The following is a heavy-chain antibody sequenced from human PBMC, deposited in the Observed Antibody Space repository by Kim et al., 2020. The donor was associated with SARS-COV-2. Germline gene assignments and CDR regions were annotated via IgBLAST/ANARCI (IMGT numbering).Heavy chain of an antibody. CDR2: ISGSAGST. V-gene: IGHV3-23*01. Sequence: GGSLRLSCAASGFTFSSYAMSWVRQAPGKGLEWVSSISGSAGSTYYADSVKGRFTISRDNSKKTLYLQMNSLRAEDTAIYFCTKSGPGPHFWGQGTLVT. CDR3: TKSGPGPHF. CDR1: GFTFSSYA. J-gene: IGHJ4*02.